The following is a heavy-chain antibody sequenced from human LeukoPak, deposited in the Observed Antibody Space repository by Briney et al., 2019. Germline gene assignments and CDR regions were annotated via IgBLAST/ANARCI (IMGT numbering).Heavy chain of an antibody. J-gene: IGHJ4*02. D-gene: IGHD4-23*01. CDR3: AREIATSGGNSRALDY. CDR1: GYTFTSYG. V-gene: IGHV1-18*01. Sequence: ASVKVSCKASGYTFTSYGISWVRQAPGQGLEWMGWISAYNGNTNYAQKLQGRVTMTTDTPTSTAYMELRSLRSDDTAVYYCAREIATSGGNSRALDYWGQGTLVTVSS. CDR2: ISAYNGNT.